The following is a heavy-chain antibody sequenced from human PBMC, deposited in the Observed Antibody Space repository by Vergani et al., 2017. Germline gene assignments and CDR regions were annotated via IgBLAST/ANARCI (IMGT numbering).Heavy chain of an antibody. V-gene: IGHV4-38-2*01. J-gene: IGHJ4*02. Sequence: QIQLQESGPGLVKASETLSLTCGVSRFSVSSGYHWGWIRQPPGKGLEWIGAIYYRGRTDYSPSLKNRVTMSVDTSKNQFSLKLNSVTAADTAVYYCARWGRAEDVSGPDKWGQGTLVTVSS. D-gene: IGHD6-13*01. CDR2: IYYRGRT. CDR3: ARWGRAEDVSGPDK. CDR1: RFSVSSGYH.